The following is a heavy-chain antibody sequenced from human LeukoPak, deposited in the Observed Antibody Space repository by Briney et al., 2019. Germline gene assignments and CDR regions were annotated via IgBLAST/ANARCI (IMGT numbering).Heavy chain of an antibody. CDR1: WFTVSSHY. D-gene: IGHD5-18*01. CDR2: IYSGGST. Sequence: PGGSLTLSCAASWFTVSSHYMRWVRQPPGKGLEWVSFIYSGGSTYYADPVKGRFTISRDNSKNTLHLQMNGLRAETPPGFHCARDSDSGPWIQLGCWGQGTLVTVSS. V-gene: IGHV3-53*01. CDR3: ARDSDSGPWIQLGC. J-gene: IGHJ4*02.